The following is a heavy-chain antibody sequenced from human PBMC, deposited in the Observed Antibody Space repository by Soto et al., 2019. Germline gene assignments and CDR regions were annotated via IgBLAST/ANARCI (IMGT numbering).Heavy chain of an antibody. J-gene: IGHJ6*02. CDR3: ARDGYSSSDPVFHYYYGMDV. CDR2: IYSGGST. Sequence: HPGGSTRICCAACRFTVNSNYITLARQAPGKGLEWVSVIYSGGSTYYADSVKGRFTISRDNSKNTLYLQMNSLRAEDTAVYYCARDGYSSSDPVFHYYYGMDVWGQGTTVTVSS. D-gene: IGHD6-13*01. CDR1: RFTVNSNY. V-gene: IGHV3-53*01.